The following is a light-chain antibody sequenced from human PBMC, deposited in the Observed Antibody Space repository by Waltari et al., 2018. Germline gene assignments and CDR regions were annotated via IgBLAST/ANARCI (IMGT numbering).Light chain of an antibody. CDR1: TTDVGNYDL. CDR3: CSYAGRGTYV. CDR2: EVI. Sequence: QSALTQPASVSGTPGQSITISCTGTTTDVGNYDLVPWYQHHPGKAPKLLICEVIKRPSGVSSRFSGSKSGSTASLIISGLQPDDEADYYCCSYAGRGTYVFGSGTKVTVL. J-gene: IGLJ1*01. V-gene: IGLV2-23*02.